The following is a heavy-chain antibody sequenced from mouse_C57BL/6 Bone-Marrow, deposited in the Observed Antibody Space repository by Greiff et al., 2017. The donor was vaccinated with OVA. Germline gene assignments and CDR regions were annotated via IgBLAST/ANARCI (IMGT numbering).Heavy chain of an antibody. V-gene: IGHV5-12*01. Sequence: EVKLMESGGGLVQPGGSLKLSCAASGFTFSDYYMYWVRQTPEKRLEWVAYISNGGGSTYYPDTVKGRVTITRDNAKNTLYLQMSRLKSEDTAMYSWASHPPHYYGSSSHWYFDVWGTGTTVTVSS. D-gene: IGHD1-1*01. CDR3: ASHPPHYYGSSSHWYFDV. CDR1: GFTFSDYY. J-gene: IGHJ1*03. CDR2: ISNGGGST.